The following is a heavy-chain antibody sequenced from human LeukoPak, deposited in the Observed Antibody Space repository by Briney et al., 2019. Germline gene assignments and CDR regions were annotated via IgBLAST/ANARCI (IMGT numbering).Heavy chain of an antibody. J-gene: IGHJ4*02. Sequence: EASVKVSCKASGYTFSSYGISWVRQAPGQGLEWMGWTSAYNGNTNYRQKLQGRVTMTTDTSTSTAYMDLRSLRSDDTAIYYCARDSPDGSGTYYNDSPDYWGQGTLVTVSS. CDR2: TSAYNGNT. D-gene: IGHD3-10*01. CDR3: ARDSPDGSGTYYNDSPDY. CDR1: GYTFSSYG. V-gene: IGHV1-18*01.